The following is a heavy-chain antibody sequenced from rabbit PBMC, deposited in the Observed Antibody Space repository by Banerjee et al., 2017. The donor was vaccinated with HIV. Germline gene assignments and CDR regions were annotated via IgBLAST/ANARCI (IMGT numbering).Heavy chain of an antibody. J-gene: IGHJ4*01. CDR1: GIDFSSYYY. D-gene: IGHD4-2*01. V-gene: IGHV1S45*01. Sequence: QQQLEESGGGLVKPGGTLTLTCTASGIDFSSYYYMCWVRQAPGKGLEWIACIVAGSSGSTYYASWAKGRFTISKTSSTTVTLQMTSLTAADTATYFCARGTGGAGDGLNLWGPGTLVTVS. CDR3: ARGTGGAGDGLNL. CDR2: IVAGSSGST.